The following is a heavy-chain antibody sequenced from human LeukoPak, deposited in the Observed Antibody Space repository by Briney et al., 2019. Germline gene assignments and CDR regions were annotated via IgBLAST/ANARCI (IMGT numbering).Heavy chain of an antibody. CDR3: AKVLWFGVSAPQAFDF. CDR2: ISGGGETT. J-gene: IGHJ3*01. CDR1: GFSFSTSL. Sequence: GGSLRLSCVASGFSFSTSLMGWVRQAPGKGLEWVSAISGGGETTYYADSVKGRFTISRDNSESTLYLRMNSLGAEDTAVYYCAKVLWFGVSAPQAFDFWGQGTMVTVSS. D-gene: IGHD3-10*01. V-gene: IGHV3-23*01.